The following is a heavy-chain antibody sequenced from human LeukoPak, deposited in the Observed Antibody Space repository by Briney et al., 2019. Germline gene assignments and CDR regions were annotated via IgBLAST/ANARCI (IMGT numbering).Heavy chain of an antibody. CDR3: ARDRRVGTSCYSS. Sequence: ASVKVSCKASGGTFSSYTISWVRQALGQGLEWMGRIIPILGIANYAQKFQGRVTITADKSTSTAYMELSSLRSEDTAVYYCARDRRVGTSCYSSWGQGTLVTVSS. CDR1: GGTFSSYT. D-gene: IGHD2-2*02. J-gene: IGHJ4*02. V-gene: IGHV1-69*04. CDR2: IIPILGIA.